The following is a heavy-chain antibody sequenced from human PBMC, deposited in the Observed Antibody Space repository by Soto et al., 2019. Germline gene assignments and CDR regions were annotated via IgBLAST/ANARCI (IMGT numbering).Heavy chain of an antibody. CDR2: INNDGTST. V-gene: IGHV3-74*03. Sequence: GGTLRLSCAASGFTFSNSWMHWVRQAPGKGLVWVSRINNDGTSTEYADSVKGRFTISRDNAKNTVCLQVNSLRAEDTAVYYCARDVSFRGELSWGQGTLVTVSS. CDR1: GFTFSNSW. D-gene: IGHD1-7*01. J-gene: IGHJ5*01. CDR3: ARDVSFRGELS.